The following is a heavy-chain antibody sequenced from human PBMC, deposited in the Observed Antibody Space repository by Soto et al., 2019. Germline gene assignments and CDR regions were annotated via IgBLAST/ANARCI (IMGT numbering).Heavy chain of an antibody. J-gene: IGHJ6*02. CDR3: ARVTSGYVSTGPFYYYGMDV. CDR2: ISSTGTTM. V-gene: IGHV3-48*03. D-gene: IGHD5-12*01. Sequence: XESLRLSCAVSGFTFSMYEMNWVRQAPGKGLEWVSYISSTGTTMYYGDSVRGRFTISRDNDKNSLYLQMNNLRAEDTALYYCARVTSGYVSTGPFYYYGMDVWGQGTTVTVSS. CDR1: GFTFSMYE.